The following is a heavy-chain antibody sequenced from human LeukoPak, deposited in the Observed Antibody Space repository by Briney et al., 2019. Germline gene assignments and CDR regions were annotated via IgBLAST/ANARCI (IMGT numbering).Heavy chain of an antibody. CDR3: ARNHDSSLIDY. CDR1: GYTFTSYA. J-gene: IGHJ4*02. Sequence: ASVKVSCKASGYTFTSYAMHWVRQAPGQSLEWMGWINAGNGNTKYSQKFQGRVTITRDTSASTAYMELSSLRSEDTAVYYCARNHDSSLIDYWGQGTLVTVSS. CDR2: INAGNGNT. V-gene: IGHV1-3*01. D-gene: IGHD3-22*01.